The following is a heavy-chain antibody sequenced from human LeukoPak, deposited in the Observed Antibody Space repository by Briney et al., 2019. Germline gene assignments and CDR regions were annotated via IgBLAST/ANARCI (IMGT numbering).Heavy chain of an antibody. V-gene: IGHV4-61*02. CDR2: ISSRGST. CDR3: ARTPIYYYDSSGYYN. Sequence: SETLSLTCTVSGGSISTSNYYWSWIRQPAGKGLEWIGRISSRGSTNYNPSLKSRVTMSIDTSKNQFSLKLSSVTATDTAVYYCARTPIYYYDSSGYYNWGQGTLVTVSS. D-gene: IGHD3-22*01. J-gene: IGHJ4*02. CDR1: GGSISTSNYY.